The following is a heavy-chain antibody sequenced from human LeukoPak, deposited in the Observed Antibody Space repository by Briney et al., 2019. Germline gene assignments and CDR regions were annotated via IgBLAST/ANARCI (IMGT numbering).Heavy chain of an antibody. Sequence: PSQTLSLTCTVPGGSISSGDYYWSWIRQPPGKGLEWIGYIYYSGSTYYNPSLKSRVTISVDTSKNQFSLKLSSVTAADTAVYYCARAPRGYQLLVYWGQGTLVTVSS. V-gene: IGHV4-30-4*01. J-gene: IGHJ4*02. D-gene: IGHD2-2*01. CDR2: IYYSGST. CDR1: GGSISSGDYY. CDR3: ARAPRGYQLLVY.